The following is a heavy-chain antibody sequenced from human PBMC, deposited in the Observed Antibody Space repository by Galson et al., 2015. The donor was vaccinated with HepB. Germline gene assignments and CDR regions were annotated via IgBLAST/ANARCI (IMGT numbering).Heavy chain of an antibody. CDR3: ARDAGKDAYYYYGMDV. D-gene: IGHD1-14*01. J-gene: IGHJ6*02. CDR2: ISAYNGNT. Sequence: SVKVSCKASGYTFTSYGISWVRQAPGQGLEWMGWISAYNGNTNYAQKLQGRVTMTTDTSTSTAYMELRSLRSDDTAVYYCARDAGKDAYYYYGMDVWGQGTTVTVSS. V-gene: IGHV1-18*01. CDR1: GYTFTSYG.